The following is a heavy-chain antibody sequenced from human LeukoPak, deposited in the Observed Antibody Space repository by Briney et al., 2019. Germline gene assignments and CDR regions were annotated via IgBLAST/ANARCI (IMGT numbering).Heavy chain of an antibody. CDR3: ARHSSYDILTGYLEGWFDP. D-gene: IGHD3-9*01. CDR1: GGSISSYY. CDR2: IYYSGNT. V-gene: IGHV4-59*08. J-gene: IGHJ5*02. Sequence: SETLSLTCTVSGGSISSYYWSWIRQPPGKGLEWVGYIYYSGNTNYNPSLKSRVTISVDTSKNQFSLKLSSVTAADTAVYYCARHSSYDILTGYLEGWFDPWGQGTLATVSS.